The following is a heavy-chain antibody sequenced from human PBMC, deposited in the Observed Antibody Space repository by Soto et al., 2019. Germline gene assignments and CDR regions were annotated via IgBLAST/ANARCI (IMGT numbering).Heavy chain of an antibody. CDR3: ARDWKGAEGFDP. Sequence: QVQLVQSGAEVKKPGASVKVSCKASGYTFSTYGFSWVRQAPGQGLEWMGWIGADNGDTNYAQNFQGRVTMTTDTPTTTSYMELRSLTSDDEAVYFCARDWKGAEGFDPWGQGTLVTVSS. J-gene: IGHJ5*02. CDR2: IGADNGDT. D-gene: IGHD1-1*01. CDR1: GYTFSTYG. V-gene: IGHV1-18*01.